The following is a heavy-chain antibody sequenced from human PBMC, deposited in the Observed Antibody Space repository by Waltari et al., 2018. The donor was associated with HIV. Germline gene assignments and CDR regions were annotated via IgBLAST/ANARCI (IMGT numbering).Heavy chain of an antibody. V-gene: IGHV3-15*01. D-gene: IGHD2-21*01. CDR2: IKSKNDGGTI. J-gene: IGHJ4*02. Sequence: EVHLVESGGGLVKPGGSLRVSCTVSGFTFINAWMSWVRQAPGKGLEWRGRIKSKNDGGTIDYAAPVKDRFTILRDDSKHTLYLEMSSLKIEDTGIYYCVTDAVAVPLDTAYWGQGTLVTVSS. CDR1: GFTFINAW. CDR3: VTDAVAVPLDTAY.